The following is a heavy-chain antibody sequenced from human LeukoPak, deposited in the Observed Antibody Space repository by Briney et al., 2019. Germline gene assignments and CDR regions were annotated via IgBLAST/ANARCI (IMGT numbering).Heavy chain of an antibody. J-gene: IGHJ4*02. CDR2: ISWNSGSI. Sequence: GGSLRLSCAASGFTFHDYAMHWVRQAPGKGLEWVSGISWNSGSIDYADSVRGRFTISRDSAKNSLYLQMNSLRAEDTALYYCAKDRMGCSGGSCYSFDCWGQGTLVTVSS. V-gene: IGHV3-9*01. CDR3: AKDRMGCSGGSCYSFDC. D-gene: IGHD2-15*01. CDR1: GFTFHDYA.